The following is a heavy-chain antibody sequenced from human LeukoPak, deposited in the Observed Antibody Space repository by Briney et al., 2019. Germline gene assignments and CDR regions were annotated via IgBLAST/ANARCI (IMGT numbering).Heavy chain of an antibody. CDR2: INPNSGGT. D-gene: IGHD1-26*01. J-gene: IGHJ5*02. CDR3: ARDLRELLRGSRFEP. V-gene: IGHV1-2*02. CDR1: GYTFTGYY. Sequence: ASVKVSCKASGYTFTGYYMHWVRQAPGQGLEWMGWINPNSGGTNYAQKFQGRVTMTRDTSISTAYMELSRLRSDDTAVYYCARDLRELLRGSRFEPWGQGTVVTVSS.